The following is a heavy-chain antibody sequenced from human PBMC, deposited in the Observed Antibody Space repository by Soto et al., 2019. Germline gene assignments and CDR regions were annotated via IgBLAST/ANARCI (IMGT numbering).Heavy chain of an antibody. CDR1: GDSFSSYA. CDR2: IIPILTTT. D-gene: IGHD6-19*01. J-gene: IGHJ5*02. V-gene: IGHV1-69*05. Sequence: SVKVSCKVSGDSFSSYAISWVRQAPGQGLEWMGGIIPILTTTNYAQKFQDRVTITTDESTSTAYMEVSSLTSEDTAVYYCARDPFNWVAVAGCFGPWGQGTLVTVSS. CDR3: ARDPFNWVAVAGCFGP.